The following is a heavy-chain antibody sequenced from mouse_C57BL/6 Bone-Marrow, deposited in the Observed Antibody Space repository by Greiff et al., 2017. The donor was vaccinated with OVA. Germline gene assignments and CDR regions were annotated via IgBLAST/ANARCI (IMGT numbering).Heavy chain of an antibody. J-gene: IGHJ2*01. D-gene: IGHD1-1*01. CDR3: ERQRYYGSSLDY. CDR2: ISNGGGST. V-gene: IGHV5-12*01. Sequence: EVMLVESGGGLVQPGGSLKLSCAASGFTFSDYYMYWVRQTPEKRLEWVAYISNGGGSTYYPDTVKGRYTISRDNAKNTLYLQMSRLKSEDTAMYYCERQRYYGSSLDYWGQGTTLTVSS. CDR1: GFTFSDYY.